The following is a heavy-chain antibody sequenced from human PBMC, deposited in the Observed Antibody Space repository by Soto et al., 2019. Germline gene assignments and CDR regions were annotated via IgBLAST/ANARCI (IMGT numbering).Heavy chain of an antibody. J-gene: IGHJ4*02. Sequence: QVQLVESGGGVVQPGRSLRLSCAASGFTFSSYGMHWVRQAPGKGLEWVAVIWYDGSNKYYADSVKGRFTISRDNSKNPLYLQMNSLRAEDTAVYYCARDPSYCSGGSCYTEAPGTFDYWGQGTLVTVSS. CDR2: IWYDGSNK. CDR1: GFTFSSYG. D-gene: IGHD2-15*01. CDR3: ARDPSYCSGGSCYTEAPGTFDY. V-gene: IGHV3-33*01.